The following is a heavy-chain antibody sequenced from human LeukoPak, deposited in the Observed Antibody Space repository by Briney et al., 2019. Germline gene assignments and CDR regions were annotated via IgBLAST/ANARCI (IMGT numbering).Heavy chain of an antibody. CDR2: INPNSGGT. CDR3: ARATHTYTNWFDP. D-gene: IGHD2/OR15-2a*01. V-gene: IGHV1-2*02. CDR1: GYTFTGYY. J-gene: IGHJ5*02. Sequence: ASVTVSCKASGYTFTGYYMHWVRQAPGQGLEWMGWINPNSGGTNYAQKFQGRVTMTRDTSISTAYMELSRLRSDDTAVYYCARATHTYTNWFDPWGQGTLVTVSS.